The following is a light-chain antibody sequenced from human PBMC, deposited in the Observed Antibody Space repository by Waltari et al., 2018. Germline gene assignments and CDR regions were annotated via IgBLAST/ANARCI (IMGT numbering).Light chain of an antibody. V-gene: IGKV1-39*01. CDR3: QQSYNHPPT. CDR2: GAS. Sequence: DIQMTQSPASLSASVGDRVTITCRASESIRTYLNWYQKRPGKAPKALISGASTLQSGVPSRFSGSGSGTDFTLTVSSLLPEDFATYYCQQSYNHPPTFGKGTRLEIK. J-gene: IGKJ5*01. CDR1: ESIRTY.